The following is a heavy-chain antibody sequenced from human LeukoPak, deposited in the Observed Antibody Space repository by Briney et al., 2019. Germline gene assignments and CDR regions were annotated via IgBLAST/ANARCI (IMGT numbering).Heavy chain of an antibody. V-gene: IGHV3-23*01. CDR2: ISGSGGST. CDR1: GFTFSSYA. J-gene: IGHJ4*02. Sequence: PGGSLRLSCAASGFTFSSYAMSWVRQAPGKGLEWVSAISGSGGSTYYADSVKGRFTISRDNSKNTLYPQKNSLRAEDTAVYYCARLIQLWLGDFDYWGQGTLVTVSS. D-gene: IGHD5-18*01. CDR3: ARLIQLWLGDFDY.